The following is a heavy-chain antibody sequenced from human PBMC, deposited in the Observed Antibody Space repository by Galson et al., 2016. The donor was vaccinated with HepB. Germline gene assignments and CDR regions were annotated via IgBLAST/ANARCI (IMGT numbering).Heavy chain of an antibody. CDR3: ARGGGAAAAA. J-gene: IGHJ5*02. Sequence: SLRLSCAASGFSFNNYGMHWVRQAPGKGLEWVAVISYDGGNKYYADSVKGRFTISRDNSKNTLFLQMNSLRVDDTAVYYCARGGGAAAAAWGQGTLVTVSS. V-gene: IGHV3-30*03. D-gene: IGHD6-13*01. CDR1: GFSFNNYG. CDR2: ISYDGGNK.